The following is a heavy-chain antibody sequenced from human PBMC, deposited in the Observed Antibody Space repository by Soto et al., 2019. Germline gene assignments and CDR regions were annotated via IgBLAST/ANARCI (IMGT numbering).Heavy chain of an antibody. D-gene: IGHD5-12*01. Sequence: EVQLVESGGGLVQPGGSLRLSCAASGFTFSNYWMSWVRQAPGKGLEWVANIKQDGTEKNYVDSMRGRFTISRDNAKNALDLQTNRLTAEDTAVYYCASVDIWGQGTLVNVSS. CDR2: IKQDGTEK. V-gene: IGHV3-7*01. J-gene: IGHJ4*02. CDR1: GFTFSNYW. CDR3: ASVDI.